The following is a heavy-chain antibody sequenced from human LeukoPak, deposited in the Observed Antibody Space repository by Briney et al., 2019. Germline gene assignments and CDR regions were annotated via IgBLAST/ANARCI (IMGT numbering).Heavy chain of an antibody. CDR1: GGTFSSYA. D-gene: IGHD5-24*01. CDR3: ARGRVATTPFDY. CDR2: IIPILGIA. J-gene: IGHJ4*02. Sequence: SVKVSCKASGGTFSSYAISWVRQAPGQGLEWMGRIIPILGIANYAQKFQGRVTITADKSTSTAYTELSSLRSEDTAVYYCARGRVATTPFDYWGQGTLVTVSS. V-gene: IGHV1-69*04.